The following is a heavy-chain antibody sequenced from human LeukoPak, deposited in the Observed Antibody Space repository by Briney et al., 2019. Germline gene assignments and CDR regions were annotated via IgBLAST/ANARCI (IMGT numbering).Heavy chain of an antibody. D-gene: IGHD6-13*01. CDR2: IYTSGST. V-gene: IGHV4-61*02. CDR1: GGSISSGSYY. J-gene: IGHJ4*02. CDR3: ARDSVAAAGSPGFDY. Sequence: SETLSLTCTVSGGSISSGSYYWSWIRQPAGKGLEWIGRIYTSGSTNYNPSLKSRVTISVDTSKNQFSLKLSSVTAADTAVYYCARDSVAAAGSPGFDYWGQGTLVTVSS.